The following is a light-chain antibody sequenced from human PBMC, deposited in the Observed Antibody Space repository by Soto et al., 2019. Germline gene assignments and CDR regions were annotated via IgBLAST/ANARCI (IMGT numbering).Light chain of an antibody. Sequence: QSVLTQPPSVSGAPGQRVTISCTGSGSNIGAGYDVHWYQQLPGTAPKLLIYGNSNRPSGVPDRFSGSKSGTSASLAITGLQAEDEADYYCQSYDSCLSGSVVFGGGTKVTVL. CDR3: QSYDSCLSGSVV. J-gene: IGLJ2*01. CDR1: GSNIGAGYD. CDR2: GNS. V-gene: IGLV1-40*01.